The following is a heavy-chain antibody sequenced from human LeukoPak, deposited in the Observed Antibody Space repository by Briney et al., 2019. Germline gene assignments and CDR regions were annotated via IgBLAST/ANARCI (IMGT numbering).Heavy chain of an antibody. CDR1: GFTFSSYG. D-gene: IGHD6-13*01. CDR3: ARWLRGIADEDGVDV. CDR2: IRYDGSNK. Sequence: GGSLRLSCAASGFTFSSYGMHWVRQAPGKGLEWVAFIRYDGSNKYYADSVKGRFTISRDNSKNTLYLQMNTLRAEDTAVYYCARWLRGIADEDGVDVWGQGTTVTVSS. V-gene: IGHV3-30*02. J-gene: IGHJ6*02.